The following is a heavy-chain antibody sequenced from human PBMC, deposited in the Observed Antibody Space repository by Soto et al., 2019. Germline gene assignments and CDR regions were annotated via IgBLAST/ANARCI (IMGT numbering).Heavy chain of an antibody. CDR2: INHSGST. V-gene: IGHV4-34*01. D-gene: IGHD3-10*01. J-gene: IGHJ6*02. CDR1: GGSSSGYY. CDR3: ARGLVVRGVISSGYYGMDV. Sequence: SETLSLTCALYGGSSSGYYWSWVRQPPGKGLEWIGEINHSGSTNYNPSLKSRVTMSVDTSKNLFSLTLSSVTAADTAVYYCARGLVVRGVISSGYYGMDVWGQGTTVTVSS.